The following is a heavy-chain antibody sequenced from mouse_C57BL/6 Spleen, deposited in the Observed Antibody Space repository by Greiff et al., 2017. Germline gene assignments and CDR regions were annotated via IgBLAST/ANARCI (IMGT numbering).Heavy chain of an antibody. D-gene: IGHD1-1*01. J-gene: IGHJ1*03. Sequence: PLQPSGAELVKPGASVKISCKASGYAFSSYWMNWVKQRPGKGLEWLGQIYPGDGDTNYNGKFKGKATLTADKSSSTAYMQLSSLTSEYSAVYFFARRNYGSSFYWYFDFWGKGTTVTVSS. CDR3: ARRNYGSSFYWYFDF. CDR1: GYAFSSYW. CDR2: IYPGDGDT. V-gene: IGHV1-80*01.